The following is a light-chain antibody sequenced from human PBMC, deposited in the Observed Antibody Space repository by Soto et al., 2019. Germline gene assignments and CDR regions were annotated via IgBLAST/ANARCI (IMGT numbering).Light chain of an antibody. V-gene: IGKV4-1*01. CDR3: QQYYDTPSYT. CDR2: WAS. J-gene: IGKJ2*01. Sequence: DIVMTQSPDSLDVSLGERATINCKSSQSVLYNSNNKNYLAWYQQKPGQPPKLLIYWASTREYGVPDRFSGSGSGTDFTRTIISLQAEDVSVYYCQQYYDTPSYTFGQGTKLEIK. CDR1: QSVLYNSNNKNY.